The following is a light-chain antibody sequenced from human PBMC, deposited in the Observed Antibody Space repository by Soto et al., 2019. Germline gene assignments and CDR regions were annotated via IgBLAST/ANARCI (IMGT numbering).Light chain of an antibody. CDR1: SSNIGDNY. J-gene: IGLJ1*01. Sequence: QSVLTQPPSASGTHGQKVTISCSGSSSNIGDNYVYWHQQLPGTAPKLLIYRNNQRPSWVPDRFSGSKSGTSASLAISGLRSEDEADYYCAAWDDSLSGYVFGPRTKVTVL. V-gene: IGLV1-47*01. CDR3: AAWDDSLSGYV. CDR2: RNN.